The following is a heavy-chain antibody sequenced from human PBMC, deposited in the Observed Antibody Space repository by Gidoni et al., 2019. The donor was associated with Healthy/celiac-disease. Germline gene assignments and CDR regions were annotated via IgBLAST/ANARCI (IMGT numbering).Heavy chain of an antibody. CDR1: GGSFSGYY. Sequence: QVQLQQWGAGLLTPSETLSLTCAVYGGSFSGYYWSWIRQPPGKGLEWIGKINHSGSTNYNPSLKSRVTISVDTSKNQFSLKLSSVTAADTAVYYCARGASGWYFPFDYWGQGTLVTVSS. CDR3: ARGASGWYFPFDY. D-gene: IGHD6-19*01. V-gene: IGHV4-34*01. J-gene: IGHJ4*02. CDR2: INHSGST.